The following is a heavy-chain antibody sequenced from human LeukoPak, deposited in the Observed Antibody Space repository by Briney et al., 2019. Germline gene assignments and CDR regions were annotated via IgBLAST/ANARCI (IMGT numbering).Heavy chain of an antibody. CDR3: ARDQYSSSTGGSTT. V-gene: IGHV4-59*12. D-gene: IGHD6-6*01. CDR1: GGSISSYY. CDR2: IYYSGST. J-gene: IGHJ4*02. Sequence: PSETLSLTCTVSGGSISSYYWSWIRQPPGKGLEWIGCIYYSGSTNYNPSLKSRVTISVDTSKNQFSLKLSSVTAADTAVYYCARDQYSSSTGGSTTWGQGTLVTVSS.